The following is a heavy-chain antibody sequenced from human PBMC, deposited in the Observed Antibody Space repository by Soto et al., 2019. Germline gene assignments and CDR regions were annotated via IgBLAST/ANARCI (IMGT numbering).Heavy chain of an antibody. V-gene: IGHV3-48*02. CDR3: ARDQTYCGGDCYSGQPDI. CDR1: GFTFSSYS. D-gene: IGHD2-21*02. J-gene: IGHJ3*02. Sequence: EVQLVESGGGLVQPGGSLRLSCAASGFTFSSYSMNWVRQAPGKGLEWVSYISSSSSTIYYADSVKGRFTISRDNAKNSLYLQMNSLRDEDTAVYHCARDQTYCGGDCYSGQPDIWGQGTMVTVSS. CDR2: ISSSSSTI.